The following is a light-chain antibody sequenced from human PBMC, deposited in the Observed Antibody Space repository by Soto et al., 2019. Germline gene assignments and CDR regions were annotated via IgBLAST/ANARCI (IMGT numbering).Light chain of an antibody. CDR3: SSYTSSSTRGV. CDR1: SSDVGGYNY. CDR2: DVS. Sequence: QSVLTQPASVSGSPGQSITISCTGTSSDVGGYNYVSWYQQHPGKAPKLMIYDVSNRPSGVSNRFSGSKSGNTASLTISGLQAEDEADYYCSSYTSSSTRGVFGRGTKLTVL. V-gene: IGLV2-14*01. J-gene: IGLJ3*02.